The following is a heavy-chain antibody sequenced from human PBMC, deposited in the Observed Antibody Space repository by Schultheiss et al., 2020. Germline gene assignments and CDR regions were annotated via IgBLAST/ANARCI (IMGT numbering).Heavy chain of an antibody. CDR2: LSGSGRTA. J-gene: IGHJ4*02. CDR3: AKVRAGDTRDFDD. Sequence: GGSLRLSCVASGFTFRNYDMSWVRQAPGTGPEWVSGLSGSGRTAYYADSVKGRFTISRDNYKNTLSLQMTRLRVEDTAVYYCAKVRAGDTRDFDDWGQGTLVTVSS. D-gene: IGHD3-10*01. CDR1: GFTFRNYD. V-gene: IGHV3-23*01.